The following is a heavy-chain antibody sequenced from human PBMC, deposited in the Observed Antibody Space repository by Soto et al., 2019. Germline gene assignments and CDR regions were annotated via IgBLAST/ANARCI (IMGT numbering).Heavy chain of an antibody. CDR1: GFTFSSYV. J-gene: IGHJ4*02. Sequence: GGSLRLSCAASGFTFSSYVMHWVRQAPGKGLEWVAHISYDGNNKYYADSVKGRFTISRDNFKNTLYLQMSSLRADDTAVYYCASYDGGGHYYYWGQGTLVTVSS. CDR2: ISYDGNNK. CDR3: ASYDGGGHYYY. D-gene: IGHD3-22*01. V-gene: IGHV3-30-3*01.